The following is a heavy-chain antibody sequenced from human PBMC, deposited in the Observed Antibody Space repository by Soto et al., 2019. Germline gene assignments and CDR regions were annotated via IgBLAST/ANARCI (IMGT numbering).Heavy chain of an antibody. J-gene: IGHJ3*01. CDR1: DGSIVYSNW. CDR2: VYNNGST. D-gene: IGHD2-2*01. V-gene: IGHV4-4*02. CDR3: VSRFYASNAFDV. Sequence: LSLTCAVSDGSIVYSNWWTWIRQPPGKGLEWIGEVYNNGSTNYNPSLKSRVTILADTSKNHFSLKLNSVTAADTAVYYCVSRFYASNAFDVWGPGTLVTVSS.